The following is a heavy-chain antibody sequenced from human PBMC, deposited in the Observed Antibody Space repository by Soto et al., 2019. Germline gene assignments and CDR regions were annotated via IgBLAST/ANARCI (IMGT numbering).Heavy chain of an antibody. Sequence: QVQLQESGPGLVKPSETLALTCRVSGGSMSGYYWSWVREAPGKGLEWIGYVYYPGSTSYDPSLQSRVSISVKTSNSQSSLSLRHVTAADDAVYFCAWCIAVPGSHVEHWGQGIRVTVSS. V-gene: IGHV4-59*01. CDR1: GGSMSGYY. CDR3: AWCIAVPGSHVEH. J-gene: IGHJ4*02. D-gene: IGHD2-8*01. CDR2: VYYPGST.